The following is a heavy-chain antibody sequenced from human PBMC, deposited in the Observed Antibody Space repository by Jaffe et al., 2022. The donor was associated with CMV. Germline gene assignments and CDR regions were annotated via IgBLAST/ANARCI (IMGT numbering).Heavy chain of an antibody. D-gene: IGHD2-15*01. CDR3: TRRPRYCSGGSCMDV. CDR1: GFTFSNAW. V-gene: IGHV3-15*01. J-gene: IGHJ6*02. CDR2: IKSKTDGGTT. Sequence: EVQLVESGGGLVKPGGSLRLSCAASGFTFSNAWMSWVRQAPGKGLEWVGRIKSKTDGGTTDYAAPVKGRFTISRDDSKNTLYLQMNSLKTEDTAVYYCTRRPRYCSGGSCMDVWGQGTTVTVSS.